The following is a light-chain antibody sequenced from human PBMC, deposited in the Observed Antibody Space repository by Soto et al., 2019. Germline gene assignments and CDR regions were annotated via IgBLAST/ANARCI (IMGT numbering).Light chain of an antibody. CDR2: RAS. Sequence: DIQMTQSPSTLSASVGDRVTITSRANQRISYWLAWYQHKPGQAPKLLIYRASSLESGVPSRFSGNGPGTDSTLPISSLQRDDFGSADFQQYNSYSPRLTFGGGTKVEPK. V-gene: IGKV1-5*03. J-gene: IGKJ4*01. CDR3: QQYNSYSPRLT. CDR1: QRISYW.